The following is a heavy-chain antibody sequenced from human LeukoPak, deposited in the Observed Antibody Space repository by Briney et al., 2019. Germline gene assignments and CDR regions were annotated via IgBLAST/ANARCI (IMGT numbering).Heavy chain of an antibody. Sequence: GGSLRLSCVASGFTVSSNYMSWVRQAPGKGLEWVSVIYSGGSTYYADSVKGRFTISRDNSKNTLYLQMNSLRAEDTAVYYCARDRRDLDYYYMDVWGKGTTVTVSS. CDR1: GFTVSSNY. V-gene: IGHV3-53*01. CDR3: ARDRRDLDYYYMDV. J-gene: IGHJ6*03. CDR2: IYSGGST.